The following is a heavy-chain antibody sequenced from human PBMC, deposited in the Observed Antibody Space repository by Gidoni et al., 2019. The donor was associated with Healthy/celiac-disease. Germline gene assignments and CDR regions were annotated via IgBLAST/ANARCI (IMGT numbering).Heavy chain of an antibody. J-gene: IGHJ2*01. Sequence: EVQLVETGGGLVKPGGSLRLSCAASGFTFSSYSMNWVRQAPGKGLEWVSSISSSSSYIYYADSVKGRFTISRDNAKNSLYLQMNSLRAEDTAVYYCARERVGSYGLGLLPSKYFDLWGRGTLVTVSS. CDR1: GFTFSSYS. CDR2: ISSSSSYI. CDR3: ARERVGSYGLGLLPSKYFDL. V-gene: IGHV3-21*01. D-gene: IGHD5-18*01.